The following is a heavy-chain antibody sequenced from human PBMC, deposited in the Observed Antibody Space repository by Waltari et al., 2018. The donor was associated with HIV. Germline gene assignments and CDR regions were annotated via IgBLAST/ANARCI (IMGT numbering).Heavy chain of an antibody. CDR3: ARGRNWNYPSQFDY. D-gene: IGHD1-7*01. Sequence: QPQLQESGPGLVKPSESLSLTCTVSGDSVGDSRYYWGWIRQPPGKGLECIGGIYYRGSTYYNPSLKSRVTISLDTSKNQFSRTLSSVAAADTAVYYCARGRNWNYPSQFDYWGQGTLVTVSS. V-gene: IGHV4-39*07. J-gene: IGHJ4*02. CDR2: IYYRGST. CDR1: GDSVGDSRYY.